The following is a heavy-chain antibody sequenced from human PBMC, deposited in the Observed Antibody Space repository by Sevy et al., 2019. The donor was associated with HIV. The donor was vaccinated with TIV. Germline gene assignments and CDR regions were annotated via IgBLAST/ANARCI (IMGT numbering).Heavy chain of an antibody. CDR1: GFTFSIYG. CDR3: AKDTVAYCGGDCYLPDY. CDR2: ISYDGSNK. V-gene: IGHV3-30*18. D-gene: IGHD2-21*02. J-gene: IGHJ4*02. Sequence: GGSLRLSCAASGFTFSIYGMHWVRQAPGKGLEWVAVISYDGSNKYYADSVKGRFTISRDNSKNTLYLQMNSLRAEDTAVYYCAKDTVAYCGGDCYLPDYWGQGTLVTVSS.